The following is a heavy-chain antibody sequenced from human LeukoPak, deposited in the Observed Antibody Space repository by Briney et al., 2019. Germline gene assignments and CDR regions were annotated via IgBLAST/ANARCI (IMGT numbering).Heavy chain of an antibody. V-gene: IGHV4-39*01. CDR2: IYYSGST. CDR1: GGSISSSSYY. J-gene: IGHJ4*02. Sequence: PSETLSLTCTVSGGSISSSSYYWGWIRQPPGKGLEWIGSIYYSGSTYYNPPLKSRVTISVDTSKNQFSLKLSSVTAADTAVYYCVISGAFDYWGQGTLVTVSS. CDR3: VISGAFDY. D-gene: IGHD3-10*01.